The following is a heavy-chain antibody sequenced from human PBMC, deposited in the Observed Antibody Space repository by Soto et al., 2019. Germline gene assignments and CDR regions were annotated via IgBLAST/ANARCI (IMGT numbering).Heavy chain of an antibody. V-gene: IGHV3-33*01. D-gene: IGHD3-22*01. CDR1: GFTFSSYG. J-gene: IGHJ3*02. CDR2: IWYDGSNK. Sequence: AGGSLRLSCAASGFTFSSYGMHWVRQAPGKGLEWVAVIWYDGSNKYYADSVKGRFTISRDNSKNTLYLQMNSLRAEDTAVYYCARSPPYYYDSSGYLDAFDIWGQGTMVTVSS. CDR3: ARSPPYYYDSSGYLDAFDI.